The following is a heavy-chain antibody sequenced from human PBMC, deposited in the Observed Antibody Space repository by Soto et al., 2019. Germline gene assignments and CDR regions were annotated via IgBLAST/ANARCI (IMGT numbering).Heavy chain of an antibody. CDR2: IYHSGST. J-gene: IGHJ5*02. CDR1: GDSISSVNW. CDR3: ATFSGFFTISPFDA. D-gene: IGHD2-8*01. V-gene: IGHV4-4*02. Sequence: SETLSLTCGVSGDSISSVNWWSWVRQSPGRGLEWIGEIYHSGSTNYNPSLKSRVTVSVDKSKNQFSLQLTSVTAADTAVYYCATFSGFFTISPFDAWGQGILVTVPQ.